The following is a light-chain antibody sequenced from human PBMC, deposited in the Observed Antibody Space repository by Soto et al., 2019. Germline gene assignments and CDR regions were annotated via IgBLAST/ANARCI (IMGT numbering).Light chain of an antibody. CDR3: AAWDDSLNGRV. CDR1: SSNIGSNT. J-gene: IGLJ1*01. CDR2: TNN. Sequence: QSVLTQPPSASGTPGQRVTISCSGSSSNIGSNTVNWYQQLPGTAPNLLIFTNNQRPSGVPDRFSGSKSGTSASPAISGLQSEDEADYYCAAWDDSLNGRVFGTGTKVTVL. V-gene: IGLV1-44*01.